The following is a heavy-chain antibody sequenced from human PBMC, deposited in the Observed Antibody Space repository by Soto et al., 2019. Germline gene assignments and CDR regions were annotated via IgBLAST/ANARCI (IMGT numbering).Heavy chain of an antibody. J-gene: IGHJ6*02. Sequence: PGGSLRLSCAASGFTFSSYGMHWVRQAPGKGLEWVAVISYDGSNKYYADSVKGRFTISRDNSKNTLYLQMNSLRAEDTAVYYCATGARSYYYGMDVWGQGTTVTAP. V-gene: IGHV3-30*03. CDR3: ATGARSYYYGMDV. D-gene: IGHD7-27*01. CDR1: GFTFSSYG. CDR2: ISYDGSNK.